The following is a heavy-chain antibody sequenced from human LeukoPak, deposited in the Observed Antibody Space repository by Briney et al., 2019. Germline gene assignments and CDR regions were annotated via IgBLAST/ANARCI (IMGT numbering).Heavy chain of an antibody. CDR1: GYSISSGYY. Sequence: SETLSLTCTVSGYSISSGYYWGWIRQPPGKGLEWIASIYHSGSTYYNPSLKSRVTISVDTSKNQFSLKLSSVTAADTAVYYCARDLLQVRGITGRDYWGQGTLVTLSS. J-gene: IGHJ4*02. CDR2: IYHSGST. CDR3: ARDLLQVRGITGRDY. D-gene: IGHD3-10*01. V-gene: IGHV4-38-2*02.